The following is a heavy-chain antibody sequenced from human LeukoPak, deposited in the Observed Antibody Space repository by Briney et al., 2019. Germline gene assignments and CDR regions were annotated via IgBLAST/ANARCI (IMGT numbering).Heavy chain of an antibody. V-gene: IGHV3-53*01. CDR3: ATAEGEN. D-gene: IGHD3-16*01. CDR1: GFTVSSNH. J-gene: IGHJ4*02. CDR2: IYSGYGT. Sequence: GGSLRLSCAASGFTVSSNHMSWVRQAPGKGLEWVSIIYSGYGTYYADSVKGRFTISRDNSKNTLYLQMNSLRAEDTAVYYCATAEGENWGQGTLVIVSA.